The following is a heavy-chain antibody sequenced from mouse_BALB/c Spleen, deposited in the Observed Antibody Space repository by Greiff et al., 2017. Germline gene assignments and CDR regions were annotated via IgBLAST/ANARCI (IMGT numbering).Heavy chain of an antibody. Sequence: QVQLQQSGPSLVQPSQSLSITCTVSGFSLTSYGVHWVRQSPGKGLEWLGVIWRGGSTDYNAAFMSRLSITKDNSKSQVFFKMNSLQADDTAIYYCAKNWGYGSMYYFDYWGQGTTLTVSS. D-gene: IGHD1-1*01. V-gene: IGHV2-5-1*01. CDR1: GFSLTSYG. CDR3: AKNWGYGSMYYFDY. J-gene: IGHJ2*01. CDR2: IWRGGST.